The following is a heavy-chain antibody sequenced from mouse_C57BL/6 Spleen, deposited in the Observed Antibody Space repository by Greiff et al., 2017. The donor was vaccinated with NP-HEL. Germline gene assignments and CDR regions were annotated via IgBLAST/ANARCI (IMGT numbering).Heavy chain of an antibody. Sequence: EVMLVESGGGLVKPGGSLKLSCAASGFTFSSYAMSWVRQTPEKRLEWVATISDGGSYTYYPDNVKGRFTISRDNAKNNLYLQMSHLKSEDTAMYYCAREGNYYGYCDYWGQGTTLTVSS. V-gene: IGHV5-4*01. D-gene: IGHD1-1*01. CDR2: ISDGGSYT. CDR1: GFTFSSYA. CDR3: AREGNYYGYCDY. J-gene: IGHJ2*01.